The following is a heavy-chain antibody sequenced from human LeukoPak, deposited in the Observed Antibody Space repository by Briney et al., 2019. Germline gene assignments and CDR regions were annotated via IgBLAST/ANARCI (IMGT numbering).Heavy chain of an antibody. CDR2: ISGSDGNT. D-gene: IGHD4-17*01. J-gene: IGHJ4*02. V-gene: IGHV3-23*01. Sequence: GGSLILSCAASGFTFSKYAMSWVRQAPGKGLEWVSAISGSDGNTFYADSVKGRFTISRDNSKNTLSLQMNSLRAEDTALYYCAKDSSVPYGITDWGQGTLVTVSS. CDR1: GFTFSKYA. CDR3: AKDSSVPYGITD.